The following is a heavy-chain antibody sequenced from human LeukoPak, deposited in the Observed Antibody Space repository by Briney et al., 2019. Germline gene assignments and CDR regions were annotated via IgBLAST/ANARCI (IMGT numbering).Heavy chain of an antibody. D-gene: IGHD3-10*01. CDR2: IRYDGSNK. V-gene: IGHV3-30*02. CDR3: AKDGTYYYGSGRASYMDV. Sequence: GGSLRLSCAASGFTFSSYGMHWVRQAPGKGLEWVAFIRYDGSNKYYADSVKGRFTISRDNSENTLYLQMNSLRAEDTAVYYCAKDGTYYYGSGRASYMDVWGKGTTVTVSS. J-gene: IGHJ6*03. CDR1: GFTFSSYG.